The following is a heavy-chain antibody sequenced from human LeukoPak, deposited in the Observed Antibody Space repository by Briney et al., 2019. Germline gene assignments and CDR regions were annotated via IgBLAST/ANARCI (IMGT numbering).Heavy chain of an antibody. J-gene: IGHJ6*04. Sequence: SETLSLTCAVSGYSISSDYYWGWIRQPPGKGLEWIGSIYHSGSTYYNPSLKSRVTISVDTSKNQFSLKLSSVTAADTAVYYCARDSLAQALGYPGYYYGMDVWGKGTTVTVSS. CDR1: GYSISSDYY. D-gene: IGHD2-15*01. V-gene: IGHV4-38-2*02. CDR2: IYHSGST. CDR3: ARDSLAQALGYPGYYYGMDV.